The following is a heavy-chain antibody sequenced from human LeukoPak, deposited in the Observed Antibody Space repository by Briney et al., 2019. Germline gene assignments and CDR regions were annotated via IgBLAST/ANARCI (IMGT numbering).Heavy chain of an antibody. V-gene: IGHV3-30-3*01. CDR2: ISNDGTEK. J-gene: IGHJ4*02. CDR1: EFTFNNYG. Sequence: GGSLRLSCTASEFTFNNYGMHWVRQAPGKGLEWVAVISNDGTEKYYADSVKGRFTISRDNPENALYLQLNSLRPDDTGVYYCARVRVILTTMASFSYWGLGTLVTVSS. CDR3: ARVRVILTTMASFSY. D-gene: IGHD3-9*01.